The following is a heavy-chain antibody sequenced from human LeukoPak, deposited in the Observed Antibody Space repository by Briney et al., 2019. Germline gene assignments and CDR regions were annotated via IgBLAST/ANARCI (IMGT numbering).Heavy chain of an antibody. Sequence: ASVKVSCKASGYTFTGYYMHWVRQAPGQGLEWMGWINPNSGGTNYAQKFRGRVTMTRDTSISTAYMELSRLRSDDTAVYYCARPRYYDSSGYPVFWGQGTLVTVSS. CDR1: GYTFTGYY. D-gene: IGHD3-22*01. CDR2: INPNSGGT. V-gene: IGHV1-2*02. CDR3: ARPRYYDSSGYPVF. J-gene: IGHJ4*02.